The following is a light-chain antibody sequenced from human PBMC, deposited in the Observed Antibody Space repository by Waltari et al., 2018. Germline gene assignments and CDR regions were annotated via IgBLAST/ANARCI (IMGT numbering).Light chain of an antibody. V-gene: IGKV3-11*01. Sequence: EFVFSHSPPTPLLSPGASPPLTCMSSKRGSSYLAWYQQKPGQAPRLLIYDASSRATGIPARFSGSGSGTDFTLTISSLEPEDFAVYYCQQRINWPPTFGRGTKLEIK. CDR1: KRGSSY. CDR2: DAS. J-gene: IGKJ4*01. CDR3: QQRINWPPT.